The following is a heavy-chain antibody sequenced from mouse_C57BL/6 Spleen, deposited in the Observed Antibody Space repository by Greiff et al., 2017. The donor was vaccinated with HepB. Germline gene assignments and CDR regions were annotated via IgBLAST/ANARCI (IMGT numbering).Heavy chain of an antibody. CDR2: IYPGDGDT. J-gene: IGHJ1*03. Sequence: QVQLQQSGPELVKPGASVKISCKASGYAFSSSWMNWVKQRPGKGLEWIGRIYPGDGDTNYNGKFKGKATLTADKSSSTAYMQLSSLTSEDSAVYFCARSGYYGSSYEDGYFGVWGTGTTVTVSS. D-gene: IGHD1-1*01. V-gene: IGHV1-82*01. CDR1: GYAFSSSW. CDR3: ARSGYYGSSYEDGYFGV.